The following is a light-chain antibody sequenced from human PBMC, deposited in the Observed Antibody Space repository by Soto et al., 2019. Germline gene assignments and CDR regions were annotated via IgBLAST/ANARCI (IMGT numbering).Light chain of an antibody. CDR2: PNN. CDR3: AAWDDSLNGVV. J-gene: IGLJ2*01. Sequence: QSVLTQPPSASGTPGQRVTISCSGSSSNIGSYAVNWYQQLPGTAPKLLIYPNNQRPPGVPDRFSGSKSGTSASLAISGLQTEDEADYYCAAWDDSLNGVVFGGGTKLTVL. CDR1: SSNIGSYA. V-gene: IGLV1-44*01.